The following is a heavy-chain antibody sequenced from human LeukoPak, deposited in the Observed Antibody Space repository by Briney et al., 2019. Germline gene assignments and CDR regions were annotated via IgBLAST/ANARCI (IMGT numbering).Heavy chain of an antibody. D-gene: IGHD5-12*01. J-gene: IGHJ4*02. V-gene: IGHV3-23*01. Sequence: GGSLRLSCAASGFTFSNYGMSWVRQAPGRGLEWVSTISGSGESTYYADSVKGRFTISRDNSKHTLYLQMNSLRAEDTAVYYCAKTSRGNSGYDSPFDYWGQGTLVTVSS. CDR1: GFTFSNYG. CDR3: AKTSRGNSGYDSPFDY. CDR2: ISGSGEST.